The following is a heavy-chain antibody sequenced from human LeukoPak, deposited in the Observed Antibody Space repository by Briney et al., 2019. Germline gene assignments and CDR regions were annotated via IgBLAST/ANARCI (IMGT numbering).Heavy chain of an antibody. CDR3: AKGHSNYATYYFDY. Sequence: GGSLRLSCAASGFTFSSYAMSWVRQAPGKGLEWVSAIRGSGGSTYYADAVKGRFTISRDNSKNTLYLQMNRLRAEDTAVYYCAKGHSNYATYYFDYWGQGTLVTVSS. J-gene: IGHJ4*02. D-gene: IGHD4-11*01. CDR1: GFTFSSYA. V-gene: IGHV3-23*01. CDR2: IRGSGGST.